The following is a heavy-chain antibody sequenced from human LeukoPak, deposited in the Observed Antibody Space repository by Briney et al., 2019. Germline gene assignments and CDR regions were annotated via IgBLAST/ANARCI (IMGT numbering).Heavy chain of an antibody. Sequence: SETLSLTCAVYGGSFSGYYWSWIRQPPGKGLEWIGEINHSGSTNYNPSLKSRVTISVDTSKNQFSLKLSSVTAADTAVYYCARGIVVVPAAMGCYYYYGMDVWGQGTTVTVSS. J-gene: IGHJ6*02. V-gene: IGHV4-34*01. CDR1: GGSFSGYY. D-gene: IGHD2-2*01. CDR3: ARGIVVVPAAMGCYYYYGMDV. CDR2: INHSGST.